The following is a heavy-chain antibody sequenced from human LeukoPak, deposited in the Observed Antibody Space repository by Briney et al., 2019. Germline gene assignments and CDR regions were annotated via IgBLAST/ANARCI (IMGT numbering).Heavy chain of an antibody. CDR3: ARGYCSSSSCYRVDSFRPRLDY. CDR1: GYTFTGHH. D-gene: IGHD2-2*01. V-gene: IGHV1-46*01. CDR2: INPSGGST. J-gene: IGHJ4*02. Sequence: ASVKVSCKASGYTFTGHHMHWVRQAPGQGLEWMGIINPSGGSTNYAQKFQGRLTMTRDMSTSTVYMELSSLRSDDTAVYYCARGYCSSSSCYRVDSFRPRLDYWGQGTLVTVSS.